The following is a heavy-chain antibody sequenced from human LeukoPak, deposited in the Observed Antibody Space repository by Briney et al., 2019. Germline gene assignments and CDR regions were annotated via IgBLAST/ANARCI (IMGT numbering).Heavy chain of an antibody. CDR1: GGSFSGYY. CDR2: INHSGST. J-gene: IGHJ6*02. V-gene: IGHV4-34*01. Sequence: SETLSLTCAVYGGSFSGYYWNWIRQPPGKGLEWIGEINHSGSTNYNPSLKSRVTISVDTSKNQFSLKLSSVTAADTAVYYCARGRRHYYYYGMDVWGQGTTVTVSS. CDR3: ARGRRHYYYYGMDV.